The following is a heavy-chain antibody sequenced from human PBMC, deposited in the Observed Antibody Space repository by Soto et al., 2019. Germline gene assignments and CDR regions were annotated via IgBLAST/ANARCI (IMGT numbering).Heavy chain of an antibody. J-gene: IGHJ4*01. CDR1: GFTFSNYG. CDR3: APQGLGATGYLY. V-gene: IGHV3-48*01. CDR2: ISDSGSTM. D-gene: IGHD1-26*01. Sequence: EVQLVESGGGLIQPGGSLRLFCAASGFTFSNYGMNWVRQAPGKGLEWVSYISDSGSTMYYQDSVKGRFTISRDNAKNSLFLQMNSLRAEDTAVYYCAPQGLGATGYLYWGHGTLVTVSS.